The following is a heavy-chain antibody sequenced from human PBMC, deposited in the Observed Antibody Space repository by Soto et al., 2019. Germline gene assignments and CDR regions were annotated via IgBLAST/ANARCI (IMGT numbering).Heavy chain of an antibody. Sequence: GGSLRLSCAASGFTFSSYGMHWVRQAPGKGLEWVAVISYDGSNKYYADSVKGRFTISRDNSKNTLYLQMNSLRAEDTAVYYCAKDREVIAAPYYFDYWGQGTLVTVSS. D-gene: IGHD6-6*01. J-gene: IGHJ4*02. CDR1: GFTFSSYG. CDR3: AKDREVIAAPYYFDY. V-gene: IGHV3-30*18. CDR2: ISYDGSNK.